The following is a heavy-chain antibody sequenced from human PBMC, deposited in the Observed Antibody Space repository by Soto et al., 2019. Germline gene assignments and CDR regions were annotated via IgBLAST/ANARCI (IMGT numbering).Heavy chain of an antibody. CDR1: GGSISSGDYY. CDR3: ARALYTSNWSHGGAFDI. J-gene: IGHJ3*02. D-gene: IGHD6-13*01. CDR2: IYYSGST. Sequence: PSETLSLTCTVSGGSISSGDYYWTWIRQPPGKGLEWIGYIYYSGSTYYNPSPKSRVTISSDTSKKQFSLMLSSVTAADTAVYFCARALYTSNWSHGGAFDIWGQGTMVTVSS. V-gene: IGHV4-30-4*01.